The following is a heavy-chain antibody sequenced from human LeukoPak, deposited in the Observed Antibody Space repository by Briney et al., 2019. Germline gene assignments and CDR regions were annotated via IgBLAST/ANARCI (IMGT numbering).Heavy chain of an antibody. CDR3: ASTERCSTTCPLDY. CDR2: ISHSGST. CDR1: GGSFRGYY. J-gene: IGHJ4*02. D-gene: IGHD2-2*01. Sequence: PLETLSLTCAVYGGSFRGYYWSWIRQPPGKGLEWIGEISHSGSTNYNPSLKSRVTISLDTSMKKFSLKLNSVTASDTAVYYCASTERCSTTCPLDYWGQGTLVTVSS. V-gene: IGHV4-34*01.